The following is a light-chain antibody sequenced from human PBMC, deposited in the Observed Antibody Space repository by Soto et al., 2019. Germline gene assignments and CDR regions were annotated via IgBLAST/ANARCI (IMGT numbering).Light chain of an antibody. CDR1: QSVSNSY. V-gene: IGKV3-20*01. CDR2: GAS. Sequence: EIVLTQSSGSLSLSPGERGTPSCWASQSVSNSYLAWYQQKPGQAPRLLIYGASSRATGIKDRFSGSGSGTEFTLTISSLQPEDFATYYCKQNYSTPPTFGQGTQLDI. CDR3: KQNYSTPPT. J-gene: IGKJ1*01.